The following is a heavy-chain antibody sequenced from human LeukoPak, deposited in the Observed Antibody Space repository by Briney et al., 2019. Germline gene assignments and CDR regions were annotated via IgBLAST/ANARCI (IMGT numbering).Heavy chain of an antibody. J-gene: IGHJ4*02. V-gene: IGHV1-69*05. CDR2: IIPILGTA. CDR1: GGTFSSYA. CDR3: ARDLQFPTSGYDEAPEAY. D-gene: IGHD5-12*01. Sequence: SVKVSCKASGGTFSSYAISWVRQAPGQGLEWMGRIIPILGTANYAQKFQGRVTITTEESTSTAYMEMSSLRSEDTAVYYCARDLQFPTSGYDEAPEAYWGQGTLVTVSS.